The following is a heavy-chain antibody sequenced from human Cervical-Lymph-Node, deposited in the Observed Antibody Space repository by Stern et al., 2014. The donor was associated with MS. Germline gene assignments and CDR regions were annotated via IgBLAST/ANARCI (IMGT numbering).Heavy chain of an antibody. CDR1: GYNFTNFW. CDR3: ARRGSGWNFDY. V-gene: IGHV5-51*01. CDR2: IYPDDSDT. Sequence: EDQLVESGAEVKKPGESLKISCKGSGYNFTNFWIGWVRQMHGKGLEWMGLIYPDDSDTRYSLSFQGQVTISADKSISTAYLQWSSLKASDTAIYYCARRGSGWNFDYWAQGTLVTVSS. J-gene: IGHJ4*02. D-gene: IGHD6-19*01.